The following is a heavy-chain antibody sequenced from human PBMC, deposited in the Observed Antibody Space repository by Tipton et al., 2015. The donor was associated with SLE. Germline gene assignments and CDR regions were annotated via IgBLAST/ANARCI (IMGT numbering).Heavy chain of an antibody. CDR1: GFTFSNYA. CDR2: ISNDGSNK. D-gene: IGHD2-21*01. CDR3: ARDFCGGDCSYAFDI. Sequence: SLRLSCAASGFTFSNYAVHWVRQAPGKGLEWVALISNDGSNKFYADSVKGRFTISVDTSKNQFSLKLSSVTAADTAVYYCARDFCGGDCSYAFDIWGQGTMVTVSS. V-gene: IGHV3-30*04. J-gene: IGHJ3*02.